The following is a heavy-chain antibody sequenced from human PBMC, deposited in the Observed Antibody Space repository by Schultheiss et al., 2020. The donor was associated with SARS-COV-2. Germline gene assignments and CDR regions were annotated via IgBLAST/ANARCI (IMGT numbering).Heavy chain of an antibody. D-gene: IGHD2-2*01. V-gene: IGHV1-46*01. J-gene: IGHJ4*02. Sequence: ASVKVSCKASGYTFTSYYMHWVRQAPGQGLEWMGIINPSGGSTSYAQKFQGRVTMTRDTSTSTVFMELRSLRSDDTAVYFCARDKRAPVPAAVMDYWGQGALVKVSS. CDR3: ARDKRAPVPAAVMDY. CDR2: INPSGGST. CDR1: GYTFTSYY.